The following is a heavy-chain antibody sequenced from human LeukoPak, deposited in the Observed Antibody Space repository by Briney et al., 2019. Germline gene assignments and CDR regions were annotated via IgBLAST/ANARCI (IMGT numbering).Heavy chain of an antibody. J-gene: IGHJ6*02. D-gene: IGHD6-13*01. CDR1: TFGDYA. V-gene: IGHV4-30-4*01. CDR2: IYYSGST. Sequence: TFGDYAMSWVRQAPGKGLEWIGYIYYSGSTYYNPSLKSRVTISVDTSKNQFSLKLSSVTAADTAVYYCARDPRRVAAAGSRGYGMDVWGQGTTVTVSS. CDR3: ARDPRRVAAAGSRGYGMDV.